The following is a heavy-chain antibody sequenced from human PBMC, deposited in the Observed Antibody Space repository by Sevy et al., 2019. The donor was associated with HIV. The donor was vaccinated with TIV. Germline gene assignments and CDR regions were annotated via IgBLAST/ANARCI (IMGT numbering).Heavy chain of an antibody. Sequence: GGSLRLSCTASGFTFSNYEMNWVRQAPGKGLEWVSYITNSGSTIYYSDSVRGRFTVSRDNAKNSLYLQMNSLRAEDTAVYYCARDLPRSATTVAHFDYWGRGTLVTVSS. CDR1: GFTFSNYE. J-gene: IGHJ4*02. V-gene: IGHV3-48*03. CDR3: ARDLPRSATTVAHFDY. D-gene: IGHD4-17*01. CDR2: ITNSGSTI.